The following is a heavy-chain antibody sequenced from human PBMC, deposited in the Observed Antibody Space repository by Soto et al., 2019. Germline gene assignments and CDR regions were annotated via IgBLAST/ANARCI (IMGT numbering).Heavy chain of an antibody. CDR2: IYYSGST. Sequence: QVQLQESGPGLVKPSQTLSLTCTVSGGSISSGDYYWSWIRQPPGKGLEWIGYIYYSGSTYYNPSLKSRVTISVDTSKNQFSLKLSSVTAADTAVYYCARDQDYYDSSGYWGDDYWGQGTLVTVSS. CDR1: GGSISSGDYY. J-gene: IGHJ4*02. CDR3: ARDQDYYDSSGYWGDDY. D-gene: IGHD3-22*01. V-gene: IGHV4-30-4*01.